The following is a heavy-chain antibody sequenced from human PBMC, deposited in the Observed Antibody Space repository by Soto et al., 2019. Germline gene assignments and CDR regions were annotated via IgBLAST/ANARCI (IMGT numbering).Heavy chain of an antibody. CDR1: GGSISSGGYY. CDR3: AREVWYYDSSGFFDY. CDR2: IYYSGST. J-gene: IGHJ4*02. V-gene: IGHV4-31*03. D-gene: IGHD3-22*01. Sequence: SETLSLTCTVSGGSISSGGYYWSWIRQHPGKGLEWIGYIYYSGSTYYNPSLKSRVTISVDTSKNQFSLKLSSVTAADTAVYYCAREVWYYDSSGFFDYWGQGNLVTVCS.